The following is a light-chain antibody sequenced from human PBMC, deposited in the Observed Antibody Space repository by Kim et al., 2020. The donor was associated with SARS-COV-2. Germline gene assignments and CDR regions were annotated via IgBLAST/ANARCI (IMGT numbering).Light chain of an antibody. J-gene: IGKJ1*01. CDR3: QQANNFPWT. CDR2: AAS. V-gene: IGKV1-12*01. Sequence: IGSWLAWYQHKPGRAPKLLIFAASSLHSGVPSRFGGSGSGTDFTLTINSLQPEDFATYYCQQANNFPWTFGQGTKVDIK. CDR1: IGSW.